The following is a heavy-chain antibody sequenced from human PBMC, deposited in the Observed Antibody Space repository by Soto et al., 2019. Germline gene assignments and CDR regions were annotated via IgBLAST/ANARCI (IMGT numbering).Heavy chain of an antibody. CDR3: ERDPREGWFDP. Sequence: ASVKVSCKASGYTFTSYGISWVRQAPGQGLEWMGWISAYNGNTNYAQKLQGRVTMTTDTSTSTAYMELRSPRSDDTAVYYCERDPREGWFDPWGQGTLVTVSS. CDR2: ISAYNGNT. J-gene: IGHJ5*02. CDR1: GYTFTSYG. D-gene: IGHD1-26*01. V-gene: IGHV1-18*04.